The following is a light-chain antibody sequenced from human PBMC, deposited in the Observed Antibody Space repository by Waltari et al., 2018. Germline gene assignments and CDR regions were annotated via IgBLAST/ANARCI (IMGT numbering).Light chain of an antibody. CDR2: GAS. CDR3: QQFGTSQWT. Sequence: EIVLTQSPGTLSLSPGERATLSCRASQSVSSSYLAWYQQKPGQAPRLLVYGASSRATGIPDRFSGSGSGTDFTLTINRLEPEDFAVYYCQQFGTSQWTFGQGTKVEFK. V-gene: IGKV3-20*01. J-gene: IGKJ1*01. CDR1: QSVSSSY.